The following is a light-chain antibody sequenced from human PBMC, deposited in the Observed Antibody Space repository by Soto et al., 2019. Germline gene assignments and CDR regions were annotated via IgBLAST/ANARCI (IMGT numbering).Light chain of an antibody. V-gene: IGLV7-43*01. J-gene: IGLJ2*01. CDR1: TGAVTGGFY. CDR3: LLYYDTVRV. Sequence: QAVVTQXPSLTVSPGGTVTLTCSSTTGAVTGGFYPNWFQQKPGQAPRPLIYSISNKHSWTPARFSGSLLGGKATLTLSSVQPEDEAEYFCLLYYDTVRVFGGGTKVTVL. CDR2: SIS.